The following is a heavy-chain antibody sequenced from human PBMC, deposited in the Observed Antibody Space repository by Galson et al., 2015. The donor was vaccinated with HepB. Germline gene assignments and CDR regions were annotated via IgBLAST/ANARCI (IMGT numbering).Heavy chain of an antibody. CDR3: ARVTAKLGATSPLDY. D-gene: IGHD1-26*01. CDR1: GFTFSTYW. J-gene: IGHJ4*02. Sequence: SLRLSCAASGFTFSTYWMHWVRQAPGKGLVWVSRINSDGSSTVYADSVKGRFTISRDNSKNTLYLQMNSLRAEDTAVYYCARVTAKLGATSPLDYWGQGTLVTVSS. CDR2: INSDGSST. V-gene: IGHV3-74*01.